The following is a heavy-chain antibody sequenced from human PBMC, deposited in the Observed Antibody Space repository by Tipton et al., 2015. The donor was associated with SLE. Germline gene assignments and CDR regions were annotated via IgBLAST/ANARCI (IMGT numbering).Heavy chain of an antibody. CDR2: IYYSGST. Sequence: LRLSCAASGFTFSSYWMSWFRQPPGKGLEWIGYIYYSGSTNYNPSLKSRVTISVDTSKNQFSLKLSSVTAADTAVYYCARAGAFLTGYYDYWGQGTLVTVSS. CDR1: GFTFSSYW. CDR3: ARAGAFLTGYYDY. D-gene: IGHD3-9*01. V-gene: IGHV4-59*01. J-gene: IGHJ4*02.